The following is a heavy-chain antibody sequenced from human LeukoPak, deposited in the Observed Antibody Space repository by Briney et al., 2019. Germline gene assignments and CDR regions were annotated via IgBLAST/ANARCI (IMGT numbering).Heavy chain of an antibody. CDR2: IDPSGSYT. J-gene: IGHJ4*02. V-gene: IGHV5-10-1*01. D-gene: IGHD5-12*01. CDR3: ARSGYSNADDY. CDR1: GNSFTSYW. Sequence: GESLKISCKGSGNSFTSYWISWVRQMPGKGLEWMGRIDPSGSYTTYGPSFQGHVTISADRSTSTAYLQWSSLKASDTAMYYCARSGYSNADDYWGQGTLVTVSS.